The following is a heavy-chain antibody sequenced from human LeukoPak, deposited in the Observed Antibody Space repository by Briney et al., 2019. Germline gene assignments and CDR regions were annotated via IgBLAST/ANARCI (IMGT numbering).Heavy chain of an antibody. CDR1: GFTFISYS. V-gene: IGHV3-30*04. J-gene: IGHJ4*02. D-gene: IGHD2-2*01. CDR2: ISYDGSNK. Sequence: GGSLRLSCAASGFTFISYSLNWVRQAPGKGLEWVAVISYDGSNKYYADSVKGRFTISRDNSKNTLYLQMNSLRAEDTAVYYCASGYCSSTSCYSFDYWGQGTLVTVSS. CDR3: ASGYCSSTSCYSFDY.